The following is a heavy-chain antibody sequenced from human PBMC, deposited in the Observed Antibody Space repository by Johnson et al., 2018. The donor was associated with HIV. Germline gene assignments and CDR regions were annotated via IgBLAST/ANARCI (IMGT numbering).Heavy chain of an antibody. V-gene: IGHV3-30*02. CDR1: GFTFSYYG. Sequence: QVQLVESGGGVVQPGGSLRLSCAASGFTFSYYGMHWVRQAPGKGLEWVAFIRYDGSNKYYADSVKGRFTISRDNSKNTLYLQMNSLRAEDTALYYCAREPMDCGGDCWGVFDLWGQGTMVTVSS. D-gene: IGHD2-21*02. CDR3: AREPMDCGGDCWGVFDL. CDR2: IRYDGSNK. J-gene: IGHJ3*01.